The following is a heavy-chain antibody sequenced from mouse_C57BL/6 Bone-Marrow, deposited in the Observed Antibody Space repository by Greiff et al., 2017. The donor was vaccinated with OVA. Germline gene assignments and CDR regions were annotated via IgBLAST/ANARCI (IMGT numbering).Heavy chain of an antibody. Sequence: EVKLVESGGDLVKPGGSLKLSCAASGFTFSSYGMSWVRQTPDKRLEWVATISSGGSYTYYPDSVKGRFTISRDNAKNTLYLQMSSLKSEDTAMYYCARQNYYYGSSVDYWGQGTTLTVSS. D-gene: IGHD1-1*01. CDR3: ARQNYYYGSSVDY. CDR1: GFTFSSYG. CDR2: ISSGGSYT. J-gene: IGHJ2*01. V-gene: IGHV5-6*02.